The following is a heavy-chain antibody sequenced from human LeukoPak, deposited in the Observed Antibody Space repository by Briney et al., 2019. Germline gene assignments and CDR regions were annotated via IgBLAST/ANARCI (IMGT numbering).Heavy chain of an antibody. J-gene: IGHJ2*01. CDR2: INTNTGNP. V-gene: IGHV7-4-1*02. D-gene: IGHD4-23*01. CDR1: GYTFTSYA. Sequence: GASVEVSCKASGYTFTSYAMNWVRQAPGQGLEWMGWINTNTGNPTYAQGFTGRFVFSLDTSVSTAYLQISSLKAEDTAVYYCALDYGGNTGWYFDLWGRGTLVTVSS. CDR3: ALDYGGNTGWYFDL.